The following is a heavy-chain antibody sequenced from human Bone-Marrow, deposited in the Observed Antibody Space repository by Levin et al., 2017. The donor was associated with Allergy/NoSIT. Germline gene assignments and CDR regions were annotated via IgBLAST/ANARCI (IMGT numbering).Heavy chain of an antibody. D-gene: IGHD3-22*01. CDR2: INWNSGYL. Sequence: GGSLRLSCAASGFTFDDYAMHWVRQVPGKGLEWVSGINWNSGYLDYADSVKGRFTISRDSARNFLYLQMNSLRPDDPALYYCVKDIDSSGPSKNDALDFWGQGTMVTVSS. CDR1: GFTFDDYA. CDR3: VKDIDSSGPSKNDALDF. V-gene: IGHV3-9*01. J-gene: IGHJ3*01.